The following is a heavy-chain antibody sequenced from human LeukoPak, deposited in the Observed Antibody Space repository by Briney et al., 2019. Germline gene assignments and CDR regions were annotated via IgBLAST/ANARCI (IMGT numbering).Heavy chain of an antibody. V-gene: IGHV3-23*01. D-gene: IGHD3-22*01. CDR1: GFTFSSYA. J-gene: IGHJ4*02. CDR3: AKVPYYYDSSGYYYAEYYFDY. Sequence: GRSLRLSCAASGFTFSSYAMSWVRQAPGKGLEWFSAISGSGGSTYYADSVKGRFTISRDNSKNTLYLQMNSLRAEDTAVYYCAKVPYYYDSSGYYYAEYYFDYWGQGTLVTVSS. CDR2: ISGSGGST.